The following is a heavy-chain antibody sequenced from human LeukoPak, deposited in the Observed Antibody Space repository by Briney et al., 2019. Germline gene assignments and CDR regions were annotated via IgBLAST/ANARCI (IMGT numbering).Heavy chain of an antibody. Sequence: ASVKVSCKASGYTFTVYFMHWVRQAPGQGLEWMGWINPNSGGTKYAQKFQGRATMTRDTSISTAYMELSRLRSDDTAVYYCARELNYDSSGYYFDYWGQGTLVTVSS. J-gene: IGHJ4*02. CDR1: GYTFTVYF. D-gene: IGHD3-22*01. V-gene: IGHV1-2*02. CDR2: INPNSGGT. CDR3: ARELNYDSSGYYFDY.